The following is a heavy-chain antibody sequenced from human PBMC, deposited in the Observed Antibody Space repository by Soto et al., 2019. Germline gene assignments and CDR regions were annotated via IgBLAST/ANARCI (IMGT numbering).Heavy chain of an antibody. CDR2: IYYSGST. CDR1: GGSISSGGYY. J-gene: IGHJ5*02. D-gene: IGHD6-19*01. Sequence: SETLSLTCTVSGGSISSGGYYWSWIRQHPGKGLEWIGYIYYSGSTYYNPSLKSRVTISVDTSKNQFSLKLSSVTAADTAVYYCARAGFRIAVAGYNWFDPWGQGTLVTVSS. V-gene: IGHV4-31*03. CDR3: ARAGFRIAVAGYNWFDP.